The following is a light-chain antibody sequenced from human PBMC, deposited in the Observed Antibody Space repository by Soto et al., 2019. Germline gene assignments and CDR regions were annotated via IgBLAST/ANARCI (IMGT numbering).Light chain of an antibody. Sequence: AIQLTQSPSSLSASVGDRVTITCRASQGISSGLAWYQQKPGKPPKLLIYDASSLESGVPSRFSGSGSGTDFTLTISSLQHEDFATYYCQQFNNYPQITFGPGTKVEIK. CDR3: QQFNNYPQIT. J-gene: IGKJ3*01. CDR1: QGISSG. CDR2: DAS. V-gene: IGKV1D-13*01.